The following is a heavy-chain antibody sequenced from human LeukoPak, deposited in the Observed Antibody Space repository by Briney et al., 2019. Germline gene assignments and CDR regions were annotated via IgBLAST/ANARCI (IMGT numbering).Heavy chain of an antibody. Sequence: SETLSLTCTVSGGSISSYYWSWIRQPPGKGLEWIGYIYYSGSTNYNPSLKSRVTIPVDTSKNQFSLKLSSVTAADTVVYYCARDGRSRYYDILTGTSDYYYYYYMDVWGKGTTVTISS. J-gene: IGHJ6*03. CDR3: ARDGRSRYYDILTGTSDYYYYYYMDV. CDR1: GGSISSYY. V-gene: IGHV4-59*01. D-gene: IGHD3-9*01. CDR2: IYYSGST.